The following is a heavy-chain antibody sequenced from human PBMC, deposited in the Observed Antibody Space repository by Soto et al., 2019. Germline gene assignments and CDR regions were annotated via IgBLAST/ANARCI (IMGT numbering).Heavy chain of an antibody. J-gene: IGHJ3*02. D-gene: IGHD3-22*01. Sequence: GGSLRLSCAASGFTVSSNYMSWVRQAPGKGLEWVSVIYSGGSTYYADSVKGRFTISRDNSKNTLYLQMNSMRAEDTAVYYCAIDLPFYQKPVVITPVDAFDIWGQGTRVTVSS. V-gene: IGHV3-66*01. CDR1: GFTVSSNY. CDR2: IYSGGST. CDR3: AIDLPFYQKPVVITPVDAFDI.